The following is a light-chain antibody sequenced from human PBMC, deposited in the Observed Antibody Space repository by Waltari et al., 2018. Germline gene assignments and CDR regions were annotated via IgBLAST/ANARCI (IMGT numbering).Light chain of an antibody. V-gene: IGKV1-5*03. CDR3: HHYDGYSRT. Sequence: DIQLTQSPSTLSASIGDRVTITCRASQHISAWLAWYQQKPGKAPKLLIYKSSSSGSGVSDFTLTISGLQPDDFATYYCHHYDGYSRTFGQGTRVEVK. CDR2: KSS. CDR1: QHISAW. J-gene: IGKJ1*01.